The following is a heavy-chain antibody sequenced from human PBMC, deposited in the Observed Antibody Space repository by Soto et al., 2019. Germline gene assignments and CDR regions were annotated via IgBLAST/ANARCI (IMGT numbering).Heavy chain of an antibody. D-gene: IGHD3-9*01. CDR2: ISSSSSTI. CDR1: GFTFSSYS. CDR3: AREDILTGYYLDAFDI. J-gene: IGHJ3*02. Sequence: EVQLVESGGGLVQPGGSLRLSCAASGFTFSSYSMNWVRQAPGKGLEWVSYISSSSSTIYYADSVKGRFTISRDNAKNSLYLQMNSLGAEDTAVYCGAREDILTGYYLDAFDIWGQGTMVTVSA. V-gene: IGHV3-48*01.